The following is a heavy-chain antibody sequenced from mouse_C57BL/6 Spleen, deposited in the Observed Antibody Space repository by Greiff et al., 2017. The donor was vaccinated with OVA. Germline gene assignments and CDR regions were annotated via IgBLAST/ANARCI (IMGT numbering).Heavy chain of an antibody. Sequence: EVQGVESGGDLVKPGGSLKLSCAASGFTFSSYGMSWVRQTPDKRLEWVATISSGGSYTYYPDSVKGRFTISRDNAKNTLYLQMSSLKSEDTAMYDCASHYEARYAMDYWGQGTSVTVSS. CDR2: ISSGGSYT. J-gene: IGHJ4*01. CDR3: ASHYEARYAMDY. V-gene: IGHV5-6*01. D-gene: IGHD2-3*01. CDR1: GFTFSSYG.